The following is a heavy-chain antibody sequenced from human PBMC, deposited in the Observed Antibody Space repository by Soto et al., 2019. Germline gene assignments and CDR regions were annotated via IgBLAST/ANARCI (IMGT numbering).Heavy chain of an antibody. CDR3: AKDLGTDDFWSAYYTYYYMDV. Sequence: EVQLLESGGGLVQPGGSLRLSCAASGFTVSSYALNWVRQAPGKGLEWVSVISGSGDNTYYADSVEGRFTISRDNSKNTLYLQMNSLRAEDTAVYYCAKDLGTDDFWSAYYTYYYMDVWGKGTTVTVSS. V-gene: IGHV3-23*01. CDR2: ISGSGDNT. CDR1: GFTVSSYA. J-gene: IGHJ6*03. D-gene: IGHD3-3*01.